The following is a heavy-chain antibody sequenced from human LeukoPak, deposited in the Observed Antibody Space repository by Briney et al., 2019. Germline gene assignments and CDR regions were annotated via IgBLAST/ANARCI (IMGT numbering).Heavy chain of an antibody. J-gene: IGHJ4*02. CDR2: IYYSEYSGRIST. D-gene: IGHD2-15*01. Sequence: AETLSLTCTVSGGSISSYYWSWIRQPPGKGLEWIGYIYYSEYSGRISTDYNPSLMSRVTISVDTSKNQFSLKLSSVTVADTAVYYCAREVVSGGNCFFDYWGQGTLVTVSS. V-gene: IGHV4-59*01. CDR1: GGSISSYY. CDR3: AREVVSGGNCFFDY.